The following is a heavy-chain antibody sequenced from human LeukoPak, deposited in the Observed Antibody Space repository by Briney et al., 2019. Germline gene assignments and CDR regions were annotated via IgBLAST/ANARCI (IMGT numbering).Heavy chain of an antibody. V-gene: IGHV3-33*01. CDR2: IWYDGSNK. J-gene: IGHJ5*02. CDR1: GFTFSSYG. CDR3: ARGGYCSSTSCYHSNWFDP. D-gene: IGHD2-2*01. Sequence: GRSLRLSCAASGFTFSSYGMHWARQAPGKGLEWVAVIWYDGSNKYYADSVKGRFTISRDNSKNTLYLQMNSLRAEDTAVYYCARGGYCSSTSCYHSNWFDPWGQGTLVTVSS.